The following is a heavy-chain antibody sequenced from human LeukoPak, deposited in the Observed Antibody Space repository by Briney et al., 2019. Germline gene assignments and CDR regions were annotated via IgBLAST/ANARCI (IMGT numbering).Heavy chain of an antibody. CDR3: ARLWTPIPYGSGSRPRVAYYYYYMDV. V-gene: IGHV4-39*07. Sequence: SETLSLTCTVSGGSISSSSYYWGWIRQPPGKGLEWIGSIYYSGSTYYNPSLKSRVTISVDTSKNQFSLKLSTVTAADTAVYYCARLWTPIPYGSGSRPRVAYYYYYMDVWGKGTTVTISS. CDR2: IYYSGST. J-gene: IGHJ6*03. CDR1: GGSISSSSYY. D-gene: IGHD3-10*01.